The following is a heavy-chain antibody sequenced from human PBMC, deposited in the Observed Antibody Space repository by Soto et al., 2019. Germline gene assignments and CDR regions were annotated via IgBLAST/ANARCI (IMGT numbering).Heavy chain of an antibody. V-gene: IGHV1-18*01. CDR2: ISLYSDGT. CDR3: ARVVPGAEAWFGP. J-gene: IGHJ5*02. CDR1: GYTFSNYG. Sequence: QVQLVQSGGEVKRPGASVKVSCKTSGYTFSNYGITWVRQAPGQPLEWLGWISLYSDGTNYAQKFRGRVSMTTDTSTTTAYMEMRSLGSDDTAVYYCARVVPGAEAWFGPWGQGTLVTVSS. D-gene: IGHD2-2*01.